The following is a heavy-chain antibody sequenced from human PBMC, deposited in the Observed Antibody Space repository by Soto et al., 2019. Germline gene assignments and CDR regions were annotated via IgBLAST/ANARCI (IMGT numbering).Heavy chain of an antibody. CDR3: ASPYDYIWGSYRPGDDY. CDR1: GYTFTSYD. Sequence: QVQLVQSGAEVKKPGASVKVSCKASGYTFTSYDINWVRQATGQGLEWMGWMNPNSGNTGYAQKFQGGATMTRNTSISTAYMELSSLRSEDTAVYYCASPYDYIWGSYRPGDDYWGQGTLVTVSS. V-gene: IGHV1-8*01. J-gene: IGHJ4*02. D-gene: IGHD3-16*02. CDR2: MNPNSGNT.